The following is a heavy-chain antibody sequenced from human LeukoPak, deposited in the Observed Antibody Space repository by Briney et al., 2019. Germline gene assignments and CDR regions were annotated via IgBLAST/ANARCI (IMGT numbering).Heavy chain of an antibody. CDR1: GYTFTDNY. J-gene: IGHJ2*01. CDR2: LNPKSGDT. D-gene: IGHD1-1*01. V-gene: IGHV1-2*02. Sequence: GASVKVSCQTSGYTFTDNYLHWVRPAPGQGLEWMGWLNPKSGDTKSAQKFQGRVIVTGDTSINTAYMELKSLRSDDTAVYYCARWAWNGGAYWYFDLWGPGTLVSVSS. CDR3: ARWAWNGGAYWYFDL.